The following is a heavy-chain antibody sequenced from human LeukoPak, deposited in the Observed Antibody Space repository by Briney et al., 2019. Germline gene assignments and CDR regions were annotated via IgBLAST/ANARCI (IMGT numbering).Heavy chain of an antibody. CDR3: ASWDPDYDFWSGARFDP. CDR2: ISSSSSYI. D-gene: IGHD3-3*01. J-gene: IGHJ5*02. Sequence: PGGSLRLSCAASGFTFSSYSMNWVRQAPGKGREWVSSISSSSSYIYYADSVKGRFTISRDNAKNSLYLQMNSLRAEDTAVYYCASWDPDYDFWSGARFDPWGQGTLVTVSS. CDR1: GFTFSSYS. V-gene: IGHV3-21*01.